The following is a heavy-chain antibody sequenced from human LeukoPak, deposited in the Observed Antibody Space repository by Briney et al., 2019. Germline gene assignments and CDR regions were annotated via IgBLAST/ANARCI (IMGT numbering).Heavy chain of an antibody. J-gene: IGHJ4*02. CDR3: ATSGYSSGWYGY. CDR2: IIPIFGTA. Sequence: ASVKVSCKASGGTFNIYAISWVRQAPGQGLEWMGGIIPIFGTANYAQKFQGRVTITADKSTSTAYMELSSLRSEDTAVYYCATSGYSSGWYGYWGQGTLVTVSS. CDR1: GGTFNIYA. V-gene: IGHV1-69*06. D-gene: IGHD6-19*01.